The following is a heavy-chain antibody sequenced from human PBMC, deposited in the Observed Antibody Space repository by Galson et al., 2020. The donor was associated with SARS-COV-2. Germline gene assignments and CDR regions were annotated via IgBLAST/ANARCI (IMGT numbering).Heavy chain of an antibody. V-gene: IGHV3-13*01. CDR3: TRGQVGNAFDI. Sequence: GESLKISCAASGFTFSDYDMHWVRQASGKSLEWVSLAGSVGDTYYLGSVKGRFIISRDNAKSSSYLQMNSLTAGDTAIYYCTRGQVGNAFDIWGQGTLVTVSS. CDR1: GFTFSDYD. J-gene: IGHJ3*02. CDR2: AGSVGDT. D-gene: IGHD1-26*01.